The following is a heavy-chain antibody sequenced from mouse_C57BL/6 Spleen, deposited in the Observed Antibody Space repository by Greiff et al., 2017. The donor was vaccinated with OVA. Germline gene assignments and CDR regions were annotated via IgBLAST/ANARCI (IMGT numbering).Heavy chain of an antibody. CDR3: ARSLGYAMDY. Sequence: DVKLVESGGGLVKPGGSLKLSCAASGFTFSDYGMHWVRQAPEKGLEWVAYISSGSSTIYYADTVKGRFTISRDNAKNTLFLQMTSLRSEDTAMYYCARSLGYAMDYWGQGTSVTVSS. CDR1: GFTFSDYG. V-gene: IGHV5-17*01. J-gene: IGHJ4*01. D-gene: IGHD4-1*01. CDR2: ISSGSSTI.